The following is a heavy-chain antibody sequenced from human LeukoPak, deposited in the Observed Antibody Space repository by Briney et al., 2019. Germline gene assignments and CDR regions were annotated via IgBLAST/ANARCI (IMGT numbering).Heavy chain of an antibody. V-gene: IGHV3-30*02. CDR1: GFTFSSYG. CDR3: AKVPDYDFWSGYPTDY. J-gene: IGHJ4*02. D-gene: IGHD3-3*01. Sequence: GGSLRLSCAASGFTFSSYGMHWVRQAPGKGLEWVAFIRYDGSNKYYADSVKGRFTISRDNSKNTLYLQMNSLRAEDTAVYYCAKVPDYDFWSGYPTDYWGQGTQVTVSS. CDR2: IRYDGSNK.